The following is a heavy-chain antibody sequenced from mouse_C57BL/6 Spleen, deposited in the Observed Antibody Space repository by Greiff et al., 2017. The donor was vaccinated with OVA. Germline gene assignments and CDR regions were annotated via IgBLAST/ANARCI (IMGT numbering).Heavy chain of an antibody. CDR1: GFTFTDYD. Sequence: VQLQESGAELVRPGASVTLSCKASGFTFTDYDMHWVKQTPVHGLEWIGAIDPETGGTAYNQKFKCKAILTADKSTSTAFMELRSLTSEDSAVYYCTSGDPDWYFDVWGTGTTVTVAT. V-gene: IGHV1-15*01. CDR3: TSGDPDWYFDV. J-gene: IGHJ1*03. CDR2: IDPETGGT.